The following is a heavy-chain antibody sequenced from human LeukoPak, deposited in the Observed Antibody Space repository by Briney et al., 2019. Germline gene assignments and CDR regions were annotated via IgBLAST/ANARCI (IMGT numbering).Heavy chain of an antibody. CDR3: AKGPWLGYYYMDV. D-gene: IGHD6-19*01. V-gene: IGHV3-33*06. Sequence: GGSLRLSCAASGFTFSSYGMHWVRQAPGKGLEWVAVIWYDGSNKYYADSVKGQFTISRDNSKNTPSLQMNSLRAEDTAVYYCAKGPWLGYYYMDVWGKGTTVTVSS. J-gene: IGHJ6*03. CDR2: IWYDGSNK. CDR1: GFTFSSYG.